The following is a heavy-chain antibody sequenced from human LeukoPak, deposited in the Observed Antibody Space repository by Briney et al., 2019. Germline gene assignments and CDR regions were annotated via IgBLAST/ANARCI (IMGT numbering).Heavy chain of an antibody. CDR1: GFTFSSYS. J-gene: IGHJ3*02. V-gene: IGHV3-48*01. CDR2: ISSSSSTI. D-gene: IGHD6-13*01. CDR3: ARVMLYSSSWYSSLGLNDAFDI. Sequence: HPGGSLRLSCAASGFTFSSYSMNWVRQAPGKGLEWVSYISSSSSTIYDADSVKGRFTISRDNAKNSLYLQMNSLRAEDTAVYYCARVMLYSSSWYSSLGLNDAFDIWGQGTMVTVSS.